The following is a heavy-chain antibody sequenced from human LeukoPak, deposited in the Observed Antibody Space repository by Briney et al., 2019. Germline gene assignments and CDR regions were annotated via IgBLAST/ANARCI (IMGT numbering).Heavy chain of an antibody. Sequence: SETLSLTCTVSGGSISSGGYYWSWIRQHPGKGLEWIGYIYYSGSAYYNPSLKSRVTISVDTSENQFSLKLSSVTAADTAVYYCARVNYGSATKEDYWGQGTLVTVPS. CDR1: GGSISSGGYY. V-gene: IGHV4-31*03. CDR3: ARVNYGSATKEDY. CDR2: IYYSGSA. D-gene: IGHD3-10*01. J-gene: IGHJ4*02.